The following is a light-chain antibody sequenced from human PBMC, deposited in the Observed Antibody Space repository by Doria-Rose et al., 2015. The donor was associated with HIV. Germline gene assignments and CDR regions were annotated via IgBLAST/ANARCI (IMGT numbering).Light chain of an antibody. CDR3: QQTYSSPPWT. J-gene: IGKJ1*01. Sequence: DILLTQSPSPLSASIGDRVTITCRASQTVSTYLNWFQQEPGKAPKLLIYAASRLQSGVPSRFSGSGSGTDFTLAISGLQPGDFATYNCQQTYSSPPWTFGQGTKVEMK. V-gene: IGKV1-39*01. CDR2: AAS. CDR1: QTVSTY.